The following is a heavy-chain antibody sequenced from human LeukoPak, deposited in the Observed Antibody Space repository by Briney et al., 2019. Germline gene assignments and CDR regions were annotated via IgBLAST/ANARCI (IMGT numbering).Heavy chain of an antibody. V-gene: IGHV3-30*18. CDR1: GFTFSSYG. Sequence: GGSLRLSCAASGFTFSSYGMHWVRQAPGKGLEWVAVISYDGSNKYYADSVKGRFTISRDNSKNTLYLQMNSLRAEDTAVYYCAKDVAAAGLRYYFDYWGQGTLVTVSS. CDR2: ISYDGSNK. CDR3: AKDVAAAGLRYYFDY. D-gene: IGHD6-13*01. J-gene: IGHJ4*02.